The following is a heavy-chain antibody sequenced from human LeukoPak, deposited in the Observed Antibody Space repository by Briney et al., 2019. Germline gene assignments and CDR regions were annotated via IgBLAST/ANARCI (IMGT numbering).Heavy chain of an antibody. V-gene: IGHV4-39*07. J-gene: IGHJ3*02. D-gene: IGHD5-18*01. CDR1: GASINSGSNY. Sequence: SETLSLTCRVSGASINSGSNYWGWIRQPPGKTLEWIGSIYSSGSTYYNPSLKSRVIIMVDTPKNHFSLTLSSVTAADTAVYYCARSDGYGLVGIWGQGTMVTVSS. CDR2: IYSSGST. CDR3: ARSDGYGLVGI.